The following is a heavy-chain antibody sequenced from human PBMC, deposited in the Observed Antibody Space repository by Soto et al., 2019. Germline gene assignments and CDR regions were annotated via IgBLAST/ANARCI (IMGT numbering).Heavy chain of an antibody. CDR2: IIPILGIA. V-gene: IGHV1-69*04. CDR1: GGTFSSYI. J-gene: IGHJ4*02. D-gene: IGHD1-26*01. Sequence: SVKVSCKASGGTFSSYIISWVRQAPGQGLEWMGRIIPILGIAKYAQKFQGRVTITADKPTSTAYMELSSLRSEDTAVYYCARDDAGFSGSHYIDYFNYWGQGALVTVSS. CDR3: ARDDAGFSGSHYIDYFNY.